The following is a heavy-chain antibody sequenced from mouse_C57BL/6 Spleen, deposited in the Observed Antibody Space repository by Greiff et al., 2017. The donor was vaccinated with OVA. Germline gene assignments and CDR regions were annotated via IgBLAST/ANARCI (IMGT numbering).Heavy chain of an antibody. CDR3: AKADYYAMDY. Sequence: EVKLVESGGGLVKPGGSLKLSCAASGFTFSDYGMHWVRQAPEKGLEWVAYISSSSSTIYYADTVNGRFTISRDNAKNTMFMQMTSLRSEDTAMYYCAKADYYAMDYWGQGTSVTVSS. CDR1: GFTFSDYG. V-gene: IGHV5-17*01. J-gene: IGHJ4*01. CDR2: ISSSSSTI.